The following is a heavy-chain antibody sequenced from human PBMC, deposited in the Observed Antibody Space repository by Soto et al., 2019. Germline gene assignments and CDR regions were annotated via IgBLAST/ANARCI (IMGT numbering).Heavy chain of an antibody. CDR2: INDSGDST. CDR1: GMPFSGFS. CDR3: AKDATRTSGWYYLDY. D-gene: IGHD6-19*01. J-gene: IGHJ4*02. Sequence: GGSLRLTCTASGMPFSGFSMGLVRQALGKGLEWVSVINDSGDSTYYADSVKGRFTISRDNSKITLYLQMNSLRAEDTAVYYCAKDATRTSGWYYLDYWGQGALVTSP. V-gene: IGHV3-23*01.